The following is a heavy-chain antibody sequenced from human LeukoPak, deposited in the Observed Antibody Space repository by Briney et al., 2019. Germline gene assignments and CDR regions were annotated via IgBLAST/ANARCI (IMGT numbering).Heavy chain of an antibody. Sequence: GESVKISCKASGYNFTSYWIGWVRPLPGKGLDWMSILYPGDSDTRYSPSFQGVVTISADKSVSTDYLQWSSLKASDSAIYYCATRSDGDSQFDFWGQGTLVTVSS. CDR1: GYNFTSYW. CDR3: ATRSDGDSQFDF. J-gene: IGHJ4*02. D-gene: IGHD5-24*01. V-gene: IGHV5-51*01. CDR2: LYPGDSDT.